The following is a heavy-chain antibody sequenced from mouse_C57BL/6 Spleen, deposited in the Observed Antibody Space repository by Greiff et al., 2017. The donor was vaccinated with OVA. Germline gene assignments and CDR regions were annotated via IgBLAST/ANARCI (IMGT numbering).Heavy chain of an antibody. CDR1: GYTFTSYW. Sequence: EVQLQQSGTVLARPGASVKLSCQTSGYTFTSYWLHWVQQRPGQGLEWIGAIYPGNRDTSYHQKFKGQANLTAVTSASTAYMELSSLTNEDSAVYYCARIGYGYDEEFYAMGYRGQGTSVTVSS. D-gene: IGHD2-2*01. V-gene: IGHV1-5*01. J-gene: IGHJ4*01. CDR2: IYPGNRDT. CDR3: ARIGYGYDEEFYAMGY.